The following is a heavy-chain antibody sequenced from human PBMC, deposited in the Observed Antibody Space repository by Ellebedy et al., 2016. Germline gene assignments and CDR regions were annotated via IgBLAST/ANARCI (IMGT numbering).Heavy chain of an antibody. CDR1: GFTFSSYS. D-gene: IGHD2-21*02. CDR3: ARVWGSYCGGDCYSGAFDI. Sequence: GGSLRLSXAASGFTFSSYSMNWVRQAPGKGLEWVSSISSSSSYIYYADSVKGRFTISRDNAKNSLYLQMNSLRAEDTAVYYCARVWGSYCGGDCYSGAFDIWGQGTMVTVSS. CDR2: ISSSSSYI. V-gene: IGHV3-21*01. J-gene: IGHJ3*02.